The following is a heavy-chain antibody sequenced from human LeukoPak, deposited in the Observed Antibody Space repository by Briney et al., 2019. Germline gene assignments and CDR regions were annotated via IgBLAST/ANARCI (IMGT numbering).Heavy chain of an antibody. CDR1: GFTFSNYW. V-gene: IGHV3-74*01. J-gene: IGHJ3*02. CDR2: INSDARST. Sequence: SGGSLRLSCAASGFTFSNYWMHWVRQAPGKGLVWVSRINSDARSTSYADSVKGRFTISRDNAKNTLYLQMNSLRAEDTAVYHCVREASGGTKGVSGTFDIWGQGTLVTVSS. CDR3: VREASGGTKGVSGTFDI. D-gene: IGHD6-13*01.